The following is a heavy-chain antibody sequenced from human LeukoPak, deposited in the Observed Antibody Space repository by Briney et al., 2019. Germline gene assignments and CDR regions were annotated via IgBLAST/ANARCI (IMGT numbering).Heavy chain of an antibody. CDR2: IYSSGDT. V-gene: IGHV4-4*07. Sequence: SETLSLTCSVSYDSITPYYWSWIRQPAGKGLEWIGRIYSSGDTNYNPSLKSRVTMSIDTSKNQFSLRLTSVTAADTAVYYCARHAVHSYGGVEFDYWGQGTLVTVSS. J-gene: IGHJ4*02. D-gene: IGHD2-8*02. CDR1: YDSITPYY. CDR3: ARHAVHSYGGVEFDY.